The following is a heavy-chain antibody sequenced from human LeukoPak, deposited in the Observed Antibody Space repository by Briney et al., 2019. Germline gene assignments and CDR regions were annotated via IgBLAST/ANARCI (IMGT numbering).Heavy chain of an antibody. CDR3: ARDWGASLNYFDY. Sequence: GGSLRLSCAASGFTFSSYEMNWVRQAPGKGLEWVSYISSSGSTIYYADSVKGGFTISRDNANNSLYLQMNSLRADDTAVYYCARDWGASLNYFDYWGQGTLVTVSS. CDR1: GFTFSSYE. J-gene: IGHJ4*02. V-gene: IGHV3-48*03. CDR2: ISSSGSTI. D-gene: IGHD3-16*01.